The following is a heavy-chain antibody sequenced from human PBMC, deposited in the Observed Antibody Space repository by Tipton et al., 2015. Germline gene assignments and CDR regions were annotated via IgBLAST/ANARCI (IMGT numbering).Heavy chain of an antibody. CDR3: ARLFYSTSWYWFDP. D-gene: IGHD6-13*01. J-gene: IGHJ5*02. Sequence: TLSLTCTVSGGSISSSSYYWAWIRQPPGKGLEWIGSLYFSGTTYYNPSLKSRVTISIDRFKNQFSLKLSSVTAADTAVYYCARLFYSTSWYWFDPWGQGTLVTVSS. CDR1: GGSISSSSYY. CDR2: LYFSGTT. V-gene: IGHV4-39*07.